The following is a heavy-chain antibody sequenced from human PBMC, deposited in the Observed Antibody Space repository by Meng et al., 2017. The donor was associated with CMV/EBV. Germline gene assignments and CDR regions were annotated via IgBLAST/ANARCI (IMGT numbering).Heavy chain of an antibody. J-gene: IGHJ6*02. V-gene: IGHV1-46*01. CDR1: GYTFTSYY. CDR2: INPSGGST. Sequence: ASVKVSCKASGYTFTSYYMHWVRQAPGQGLEWMGIINPSGGSTSYAQKFQGRVTMTRDTSTSTVYMELSSLRSEDTAVYYFARDPPGDGEQYYYYGMDVWGQGTTVTVSS. D-gene: IGHD4-17*01. CDR3: ARDPPGDGEQYYYYGMDV.